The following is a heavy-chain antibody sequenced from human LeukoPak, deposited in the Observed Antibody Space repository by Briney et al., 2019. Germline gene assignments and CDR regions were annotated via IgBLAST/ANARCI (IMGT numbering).Heavy chain of an antibody. V-gene: IGHV3-30*02. Sequence: PGGSLRLSCAASGFTFSSYAMSWVRQAPGKGLEWVAFIRYNGNDKYYADSVKGRFTISRDNSKNTLYLQMNSLRAEDTAVYYCAKTGAQGIVVSYWGQGTLVTVSS. CDR3: AKTGAQGIVVSY. CDR2: IRYNGNDK. D-gene: IGHD3-22*01. J-gene: IGHJ4*02. CDR1: GFTFSSYA.